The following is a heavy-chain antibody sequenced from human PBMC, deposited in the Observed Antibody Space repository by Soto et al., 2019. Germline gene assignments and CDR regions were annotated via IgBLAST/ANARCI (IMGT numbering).Heavy chain of an antibody. CDR3: AGQGIADLYGMDV. CDR2: INHSGST. CDR1: GGSFSGYY. J-gene: IGHJ6*02. Sequence: PSETLSLTCAVYGGSFSGYYWSWIRQPPGKGLEWIGEINHSGSTNYNPSLKSRVTISVDTSKNQFSLKLSSVTAADTAVYYCAGQGIADLYGMDVWGQGTTVTVSS. V-gene: IGHV4-34*01.